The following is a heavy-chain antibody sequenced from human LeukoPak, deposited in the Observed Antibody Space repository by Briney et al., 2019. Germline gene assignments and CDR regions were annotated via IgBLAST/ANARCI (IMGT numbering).Heavy chain of an antibody. CDR1: GGSFSGYY. CDR3: ARGTYYYDSSGYYYRVHNYYYMDV. CDR2: INHSGST. J-gene: IGHJ6*03. Sequence: PSETLSLTCAVYGGSFSGYYWSWIRQPPGKGLEWIGEINHSGSTNYNPSLKSRVTISVDTSKNRFSLKLSSVTAADTAVYYCARGTYYYDSSGYYYRVHNYYYMDVWGKGTTVTVSS. D-gene: IGHD3-22*01. V-gene: IGHV4-34*01.